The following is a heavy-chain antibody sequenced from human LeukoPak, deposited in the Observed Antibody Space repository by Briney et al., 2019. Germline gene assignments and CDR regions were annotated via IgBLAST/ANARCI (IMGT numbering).Heavy chain of an antibody. D-gene: IGHD5-24*01. V-gene: IGHV4-59*01. J-gene: IGHJ4*02. CDR3: AREFRDGYNSVPDY. CDR1: GGSISSSY. Sequence: PSETLSLTCTVAGGSISSSYWSWIRQPPGKGLEWIGYIYHSGSTSYNPSLKSRVTISVDTSKNQFSLKLRSVTAADTAVYYCAREFRDGYNSVPDYWGQGTLVTVSS. CDR2: IYHSGST.